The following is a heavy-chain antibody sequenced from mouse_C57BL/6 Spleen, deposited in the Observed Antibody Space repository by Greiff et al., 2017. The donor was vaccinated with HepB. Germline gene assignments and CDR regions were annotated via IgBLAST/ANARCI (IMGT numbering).Heavy chain of an antibody. CDR1: GYTFTSYW. CDR2: IYPGSGST. J-gene: IGHJ1*03. Sequence: VQLQQPGAELVKPGASVKMSCKASGYTFTSYWITWVKQRPGQGLEWIGDIYPGSGSTNYNEKFKSKATLTVDTSSSTAYMQLSSLTSEDSAVYYCARQNYDYHWYFDVWGTGTTVTVSS. V-gene: IGHV1-55*01. D-gene: IGHD2-4*01. CDR3: ARQNYDYHWYFDV.